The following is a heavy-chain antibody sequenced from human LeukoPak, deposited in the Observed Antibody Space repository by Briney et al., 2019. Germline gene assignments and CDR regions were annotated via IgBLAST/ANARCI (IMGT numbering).Heavy chain of an antibody. J-gene: IGHJ4*02. V-gene: IGHV4-38-2*02. CDR2: IYHSGST. Sequence: SETLSLTCTVSGYSISSGYYWGWIRQPPGKGLEWIGSIYHSGSTYYNPSLKSRVTISVDTSKNQFSLKLSSVTAADTAVYYCARDLPWYYDSSGYYDFDYWGQGTLVTVSS. D-gene: IGHD3-22*01. CDR1: GYSISSGYY. CDR3: ARDLPWYYDSSGYYDFDY.